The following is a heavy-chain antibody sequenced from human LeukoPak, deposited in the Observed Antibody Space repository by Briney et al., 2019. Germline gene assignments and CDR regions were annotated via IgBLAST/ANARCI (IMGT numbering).Heavy chain of an antibody. CDR1: AYTFTNCY. CDR2: INPSGGST. J-gene: IGHJ3*02. CDR3: ARVYSGNYYRAFDI. Sequence: ASVKVSCKASAYTFTNCYMHWVRQAPGQGLEWMGIINPSGGSTSYAQKFQGRVTMTGDTSTSTVYMELSSLRSEDTAVYYCARVYSGNYYRAFDIWGQGTMVIVSS. V-gene: IGHV1-46*01. D-gene: IGHD1-26*01.